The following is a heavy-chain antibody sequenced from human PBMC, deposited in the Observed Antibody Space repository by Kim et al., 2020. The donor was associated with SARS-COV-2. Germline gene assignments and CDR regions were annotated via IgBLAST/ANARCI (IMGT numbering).Heavy chain of an antibody. D-gene: IGHD6-13*01. Sequence: GGSLRLSCAASGFTFSSYAMHWVRQAPGKGLEWVAVIWYDGSNKYYADSVKGRFTISRDNSKNTLYLQMNSLRAEDTAVYYCAKDRPPRPGYSSSCPDYWGQGTLVTVSS. CDR2: IWYDGSNK. CDR1: GFTFSSYA. V-gene: IGHV3-33*06. CDR3: AKDRPPRPGYSSSCPDY. J-gene: IGHJ4*02.